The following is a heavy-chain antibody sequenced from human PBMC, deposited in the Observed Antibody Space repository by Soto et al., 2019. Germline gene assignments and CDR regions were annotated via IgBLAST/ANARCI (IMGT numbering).Heavy chain of an antibody. V-gene: IGHV3-33*01. Sequence: AGGSLSLSCAASGFTFSSYGMHWVRQAPGKGLEWVAVIWYDGSNKYYADSVKGRFTISRDNSKNTLYLQMNSLRAEDTAVYSCARDREYGSSTSCYTWFDPWGQGTLVTVSS. J-gene: IGHJ5*02. CDR2: IWYDGSNK. D-gene: IGHD2-2*02. CDR1: GFTFSSYG. CDR3: ARDREYGSSTSCYTWFDP.